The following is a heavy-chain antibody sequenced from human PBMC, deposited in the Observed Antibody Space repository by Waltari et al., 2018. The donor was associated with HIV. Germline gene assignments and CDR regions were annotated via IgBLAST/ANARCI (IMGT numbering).Heavy chain of an antibody. CDR3: ARGPQWLPLDY. V-gene: IGHV1-2*06. CDR2: IHPNSGGT. D-gene: IGHD6-19*01. Sequence: QLQLVQSGAAVKKPGASVKVDCKASEYTFTGYYIHWVRQAPGQGLEWRGRIHPNSGGTYYAQRVQGRVTMTSDRSISTASMELTRPRSDDTAVYYWARGPQWLPLDYWGQGTLVTVSS. J-gene: IGHJ4*02. CDR1: EYTFTGYY.